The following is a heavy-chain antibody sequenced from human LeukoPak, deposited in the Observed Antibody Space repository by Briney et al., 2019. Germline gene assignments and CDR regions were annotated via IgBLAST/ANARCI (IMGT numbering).Heavy chain of an antibody. V-gene: IGHV1-69*04. CDR1: VGTFSIYA. CDR2: IIPILGTA. D-gene: IGHD2-2*01. J-gene: IGHJ6*02. Sequence: ASVTVSCKASVGTFSIYAISWVRQAPGQGLEWMGRIIPILGTANYAQKFQGRVTITADKSTSTAYMELSSLRSEDTAVYYCARDSGWEVPAAMMGGYYYYGMDVWGQGTTVTVSS. CDR3: ARDSGWEVPAAMMGGYYYYGMDV.